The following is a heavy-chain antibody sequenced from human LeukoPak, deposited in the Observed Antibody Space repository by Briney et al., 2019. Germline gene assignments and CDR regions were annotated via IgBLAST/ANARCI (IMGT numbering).Heavy chain of an antibody. CDR2: IRYDGSNK. CDR1: GFTFSSYG. D-gene: IGHD1-26*01. V-gene: IGHV3-30*02. Sequence: GGSLRLSCAASGFTFSSYGMHWVRQAPGKGLEWVAFIRYDGSNKYYADSVKGRFTISRDNSKNTLYLQMNSLRAEDTAVYYCANSLREWWELQYTSDYWGQGTLVTVSS. CDR3: ANSLREWWELQYTSDY. J-gene: IGHJ4*02.